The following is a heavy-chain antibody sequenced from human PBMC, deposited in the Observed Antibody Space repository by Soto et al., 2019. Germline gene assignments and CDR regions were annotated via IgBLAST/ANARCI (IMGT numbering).Heavy chain of an antibody. CDR1: GFTFSTYA. CDR2: ISYDGTNK. V-gene: IGHV3-30-3*01. D-gene: IGHD5-18*01. CDR3: AKDGGGYNYGYVMLDKYYYGMDV. Sequence: QVQLVESGGGVVQPGRSQRLSCAASGFTFSTYAMHWVRQAPGKGLEWVAVISYDGTNKYYADSVRGRVTISRDNSKNTLFLQMNSLRAEDTAVYYCAKDGGGYNYGYVMLDKYYYGMDVWGQGTTVTVSS. J-gene: IGHJ6*02.